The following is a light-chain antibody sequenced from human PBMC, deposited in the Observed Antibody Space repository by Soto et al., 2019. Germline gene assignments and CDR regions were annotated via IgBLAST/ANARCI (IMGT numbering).Light chain of an antibody. V-gene: IGKV1-27*01. Sequence: DIPMTQSPSSLSASVGDRVTITCRAIQGISNYLAWYQQKPGKVPKLLIYAASTLQSGVPSRFSGSGSGTDFTLTISSLQPEDVATYYCQKYNSAPQTFGQGTKVEIK. CDR3: QKYNSAPQT. CDR2: AAS. CDR1: QGISNY. J-gene: IGKJ1*01.